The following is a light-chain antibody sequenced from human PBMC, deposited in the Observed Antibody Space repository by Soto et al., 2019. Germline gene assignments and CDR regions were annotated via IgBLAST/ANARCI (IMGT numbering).Light chain of an antibody. CDR3: KQRSNWPRT. Sequence: EIVLTQSPATLSLSPGERATLSCRASQSVSSYLAWYQQKPGRAPRLLIYDASNRATGIQARFSGSGSGTDFTLTISSLEPEDFAVYYCKQRSNWPRTFGQGTKVDIK. CDR2: DAS. CDR1: QSVSSY. V-gene: IGKV3-11*01. J-gene: IGKJ1*01.